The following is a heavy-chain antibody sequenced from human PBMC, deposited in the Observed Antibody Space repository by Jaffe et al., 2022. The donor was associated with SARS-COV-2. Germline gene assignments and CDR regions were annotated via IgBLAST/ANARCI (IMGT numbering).Heavy chain of an antibody. D-gene: IGHD2-21*02. J-gene: IGHJ5*02. CDR2: SRDKPHRYTT. CDR1: GFPLSDYY. Sequence: EVQLVESGGGLVQPGGSRRLSCAASGFPLSDYYIDWVRQAPGKGLEWVGRSRDKPHRYTTEYTASVKGRFTVSRDESKNLLYLQMDSLRTEDTAVYYCTRSPFGGHSEFDLWGQGTLVTVSS. V-gene: IGHV3-72*01. CDR3: TRSPFGGHSEFDL.